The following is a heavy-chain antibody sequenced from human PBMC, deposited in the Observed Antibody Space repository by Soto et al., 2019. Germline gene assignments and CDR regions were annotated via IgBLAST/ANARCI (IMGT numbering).Heavy chain of an antibody. D-gene: IGHD6-19*01. V-gene: IGHV1-18*01. Sequence: AAVKVSCKASGYTFTSYGISWVRQAPGQGLEWMGWISAYNGNTNYAQKLQGRVTMTTDTSTSTAYMELRSLRSDDTAVYYCARDHGYSSGWTYYYGMDVWGQGTTVTVSS. CDR2: ISAYNGNT. CDR1: GYTFTSYG. J-gene: IGHJ6*02. CDR3: ARDHGYSSGWTYYYGMDV.